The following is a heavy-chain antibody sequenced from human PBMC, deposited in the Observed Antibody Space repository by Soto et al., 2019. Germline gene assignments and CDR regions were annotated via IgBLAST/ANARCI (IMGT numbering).Heavy chain of an antibody. CDR2: IWYDGSNK. Sequence: GESLKISCAASGFTFSSYGMHWVRQAPGKGLEWVAVIWYDGSNKYYADSVKGRFTISRDNSKNTLYLQMNSLRAEDTAVYYCAREDHGIAVAGMVNYWGQGTLVTVSS. D-gene: IGHD6-19*01. CDR1: GFTFSSYG. V-gene: IGHV3-33*01. J-gene: IGHJ4*02. CDR3: AREDHGIAVAGMVNY.